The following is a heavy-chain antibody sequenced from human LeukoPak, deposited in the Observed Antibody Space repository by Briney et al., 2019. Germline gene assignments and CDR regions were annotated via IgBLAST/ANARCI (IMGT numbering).Heavy chain of an antibody. CDR3: ARDLMGAAAFDI. J-gene: IGHJ3*02. CDR1: GYTFTGYY. V-gene: IGHV1-3*01. CDR2: INAGNGNT. D-gene: IGHD1-26*01. Sequence: ASVKVSCKASGYTFTGYYMHWVRQAPGQRLEWMGWINAGNGNTKYSQKFQGRVTITRDTSASTAYMELSSLRSEDTAVYYCARDLMGAAAFDIWGQGTMVTVSS.